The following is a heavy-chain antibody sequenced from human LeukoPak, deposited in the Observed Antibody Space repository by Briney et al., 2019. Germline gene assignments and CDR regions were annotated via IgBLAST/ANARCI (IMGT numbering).Heavy chain of an antibody. CDR3: ASSDYGTRRWFDP. Sequence: SETLSLTCAVSGYSISSGYYWGWSRQPPGKGLEWIGSIYHSGSTYYNPSLKSRVTISVDTSKNQFSLKLSSVTAADTAVYYCASSDYGTRRWFDPWGQGTLVTVSS. V-gene: IGHV4-38-2*01. J-gene: IGHJ5*02. CDR2: IYHSGST. D-gene: IGHD4-17*01. CDR1: GYSISSGYY.